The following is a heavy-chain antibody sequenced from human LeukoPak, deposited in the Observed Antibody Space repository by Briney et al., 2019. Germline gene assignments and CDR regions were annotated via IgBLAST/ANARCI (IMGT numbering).Heavy chain of an antibody. CDR1: GFTFSSYG. V-gene: IGHV3-30*18. CDR2: ISYDGSNK. J-gene: IGHJ1*01. D-gene: IGHD3-22*01. CDR3: AKVDYYDSSGFFQH. Sequence: GGSLRLSCAASGFTFSSYGMHWVRQAPGKGLEWVAVISYDGSNKYYADSVKGRFTISRDNSKNTLYLQMNSLRAEDTAVYYCAKVDYYDSSGFFQHWGQGTLVTVSS.